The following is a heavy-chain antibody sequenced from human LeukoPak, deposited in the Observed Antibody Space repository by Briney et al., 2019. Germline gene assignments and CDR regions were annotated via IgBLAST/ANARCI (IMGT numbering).Heavy chain of an antibody. Sequence: PSETLSLTCTVSGGSISSYCWSCIRQPAGKGLEWIGRICNSGSTNYNPSLKSRVTMSVDTSKNQFSLKLSSVTAADTAAYYCAEGGQWLRVWGQGTLVTVSS. J-gene: IGHJ4*02. CDR1: GGSISSYC. CDR2: ICNSGST. D-gene: IGHD6-19*01. CDR3: AEGGQWLRV. V-gene: IGHV4-4*07.